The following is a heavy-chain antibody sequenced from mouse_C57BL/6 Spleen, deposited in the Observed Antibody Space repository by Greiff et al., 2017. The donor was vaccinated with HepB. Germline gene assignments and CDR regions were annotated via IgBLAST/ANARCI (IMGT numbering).Heavy chain of an antibody. CDR2: IWSGGST. J-gene: IGHJ4*01. CDR1: GFSLTSYG. CDR3: AKTHYGSTYAMDY. Sequence: VQGVESGPGLVQPSQSLSITCTVSGFSLTSYGVHWVRQPPGKGLEWLGVIWSGGSTDYNAAFISRLSISKDNSKSQVFFKMNSLQADDTAIYYCAKTHYGSTYAMDYWGQGTSVTVSS. D-gene: IGHD1-1*01. V-gene: IGHV2-4*01.